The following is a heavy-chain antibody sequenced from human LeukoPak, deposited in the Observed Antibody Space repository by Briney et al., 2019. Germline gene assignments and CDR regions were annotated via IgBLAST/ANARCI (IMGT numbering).Heavy chain of an antibody. V-gene: IGHV4-39*01. CDR2: VYYGGST. Sequence: PSETLSLTCTVSGDSISSGSYYWGWIRQPPGKGLEWIGSVYYGGSTYYNPSLKGRVTISVDTSKNQFSLKLSSVTAADTAVYYCATYLWFGELLSTWGQGTLVTVSS. CDR1: GDSISSGSYY. D-gene: IGHD3-10*01. CDR3: ATYLWFGELLST. J-gene: IGHJ4*02.